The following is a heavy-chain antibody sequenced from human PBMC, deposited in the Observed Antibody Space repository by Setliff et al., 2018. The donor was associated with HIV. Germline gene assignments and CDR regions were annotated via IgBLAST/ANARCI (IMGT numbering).Heavy chain of an antibody. CDR3: ATSPGTYSDSSASYFDY. V-gene: IGHV5-51*01. CDR2: IYLSDSDT. J-gene: IGHJ4*02. D-gene: IGHD6-6*01. Sequence: PGESLKISCKGSGYTFPHAWIGWVRQMPGKGLEWMGIIYLSDSDTRYSRSFQGQVTISVDQSITTAYLQWNSLKASDTAMYYCATSPGTYSDSSASYFDYWGQGTLVNVSS. CDR1: GYTFPHAW.